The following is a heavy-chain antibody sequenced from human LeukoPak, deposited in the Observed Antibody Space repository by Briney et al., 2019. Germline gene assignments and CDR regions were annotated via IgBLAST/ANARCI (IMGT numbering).Heavy chain of an antibody. Sequence: GGSLRPSCAASGFTLGNYWMSWVRQAPGKGLEWVAMINQDGSEKYYVESVRGRFTISRDNAKSSLYLEMNSLTGEDTAVYYCARDAGKFAHNVLDYWGEGTLVTVSS. CDR2: INQDGSEK. J-gene: IGHJ4*02. CDR1: GFTLGNYW. V-gene: IGHV3-7*01. D-gene: IGHD3-10*01. CDR3: ARDAGKFAHNVLDY.